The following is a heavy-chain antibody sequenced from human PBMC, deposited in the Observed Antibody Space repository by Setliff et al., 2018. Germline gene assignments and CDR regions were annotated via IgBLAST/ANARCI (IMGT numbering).Heavy chain of an antibody. CDR2: IYYTGTT. D-gene: IGHD4-4*01. CDR1: VDSLISGHYY. CDR3: ASWGTVTLFDY. V-gene: IGHV4-39*01. J-gene: IGHJ4*02. Sequence: PSETLSLTCIVSVDSLISGHYYWSWVRQPPGKGLEWIGRIYYTGTTYYNPSLKSRITMSVDTSKNQFSLKLSSVTAADTAVYYCASWGTVTLFDYWGRGTLVTVSS.